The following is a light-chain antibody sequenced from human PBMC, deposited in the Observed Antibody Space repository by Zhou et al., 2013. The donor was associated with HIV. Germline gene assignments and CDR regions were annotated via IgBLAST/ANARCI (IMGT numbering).Light chain of an antibody. J-gene: IGKJ5*01. CDR2: DSS. V-gene: IGKV3-15*01. CDR1: QSVDGH. CDR3: QQYGTSPRIT. Sequence: EVVMTQSPATLSVSPGERATLSCRASQSVDGHLAWYQQRPGQAPRLLIYDSSSRATGCPARFSGGGSGTEFTLTISSLESEDFAVYYCQQYGTSPRITFGQGTRLEIK.